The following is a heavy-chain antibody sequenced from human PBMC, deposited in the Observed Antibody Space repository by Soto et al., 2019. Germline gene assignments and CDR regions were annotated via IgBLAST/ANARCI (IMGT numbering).Heavy chain of an antibody. CDR3: ARGGMGSTSGNWFDP. CDR2: TFYSGTT. J-gene: IGHJ5*02. CDR1: GGSISSYY. D-gene: IGHD2-2*01. V-gene: IGHV4-59*08. Sequence: QVQLQESGPGLVKPSETLSLTCTVSGGSISSYYWSWIRQSPGKGLEWIGYTFYSGTTNFHPSLQSRVTISLDTSKNQFSLKLNSVTAADTAVYYCARGGMGSTSGNWFDPWGQGTLVSVSS.